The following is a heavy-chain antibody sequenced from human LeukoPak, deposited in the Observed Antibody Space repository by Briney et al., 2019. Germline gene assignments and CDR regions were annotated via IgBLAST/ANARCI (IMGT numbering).Heavy chain of an antibody. D-gene: IGHD3-22*01. J-gene: IGHJ4*02. CDR3: ARLTYYYDSSGYYYYFDY. CDR1: GGSISSSSYY. CDR2: IYYSGST. Sequence: SETLSLTCTVSGGSISSSSYYWGWIRQPPGKGLEWIGSIYYSGSTYYNPSLKSRVTISVDTSKNQFSLKLSSVTAADTAVYYCARLTYYYDSSGYYYYFDYWGQGTLVTVSP. V-gene: IGHV4-39*01.